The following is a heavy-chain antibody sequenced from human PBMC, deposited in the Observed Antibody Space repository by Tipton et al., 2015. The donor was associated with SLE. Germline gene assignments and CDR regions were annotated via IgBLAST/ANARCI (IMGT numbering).Heavy chain of an antibody. J-gene: IGHJ4*02. Sequence: TLSLTCTVSGGSISSSSYYWGWIRQPPGKGLEWIGSIYYSGSTYYNPSLKGRVTISVDTSKNQFSLKLSSVTAADTAVYYCAKDYNYDNADYNWGQGKLVIVSS. CDR2: IYYSGST. V-gene: IGHV4-39*07. CDR3: AKDYNYDNADYN. CDR1: GGSISSSSYY. D-gene: IGHD4-17*01.